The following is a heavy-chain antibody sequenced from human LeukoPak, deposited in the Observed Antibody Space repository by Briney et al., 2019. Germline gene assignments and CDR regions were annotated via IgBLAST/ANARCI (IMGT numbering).Heavy chain of an antibody. V-gene: IGHV1-18*01. Sequence: ASVKVSCKASGYTFSNYGVTWVRQAPGQGLEWMGWVSADNTKTNYVWRFQGRVTMTTDTSTNTAYMELRNLRSDDTAVYYCARGKIAAASLDWGQGTLVTVSS. CDR1: GYTFSNYG. D-gene: IGHD6-13*01. J-gene: IGHJ4*02. CDR3: ARGKIAAASLD. CDR2: VSADNTKT.